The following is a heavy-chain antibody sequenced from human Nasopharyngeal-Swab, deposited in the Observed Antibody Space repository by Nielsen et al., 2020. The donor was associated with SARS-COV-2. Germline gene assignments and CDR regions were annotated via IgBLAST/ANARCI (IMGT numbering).Heavy chain of an antibody. D-gene: IGHD6-19*01. V-gene: IGHV4-39*01. J-gene: IGHJ4*02. Sequence: RQASGKGLEWIGSIYYSGSTYYNPSLKSRVTISVDTSKNQFSLKLSSVTAADTAVYYCARVVAVAGTRRYFDYWGQGTLVTVSS. CDR3: ARVVAVAGTRRYFDY. CDR2: IYYSGST.